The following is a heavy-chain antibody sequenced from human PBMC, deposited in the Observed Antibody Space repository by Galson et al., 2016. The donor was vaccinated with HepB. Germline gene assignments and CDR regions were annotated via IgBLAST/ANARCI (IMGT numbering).Heavy chain of an antibody. Sequence: SLRLSCAVSGFTFSSYAMHWVRQAPGKGLEWVAVISYDGNNKYYADSVKGRFTISRDNSKNTLYVQMSSLRPEDTAVYYCARDRGRSSWYSNFDYWGQGTLVTVSS. J-gene: IGHJ4*02. CDR2: ISYDGNNK. D-gene: IGHD6-13*01. V-gene: IGHV3-30-3*01. CDR1: GFTFSSYA. CDR3: ARDRGRSSWYSNFDY.